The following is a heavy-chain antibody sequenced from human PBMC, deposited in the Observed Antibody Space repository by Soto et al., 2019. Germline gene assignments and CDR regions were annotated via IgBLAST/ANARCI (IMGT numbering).Heavy chain of an antibody. V-gene: IGHV4-30-4*01. Sequence: QVQLQESGPGQVKPSQTLCLTCTVSGGSISSDDYYWSWIRLPPGKGLEWIGYIYYSGSTYYNPSLKSRVTISVDTSKNQFSLKLSSVTAADTAVYYCARERPDGARLDPWGQGTLVTVSS. D-gene: IGHD6-6*01. CDR3: ARERPDGARLDP. CDR1: GGSISSDDYY. J-gene: IGHJ5*02. CDR2: IYYSGST.